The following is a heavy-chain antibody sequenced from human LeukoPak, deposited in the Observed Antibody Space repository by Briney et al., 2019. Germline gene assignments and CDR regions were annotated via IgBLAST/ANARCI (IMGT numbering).Heavy chain of an antibody. V-gene: IGHV4-39*07. Sequence: SETLSLTCTVSGGSISSSSYYWGWIRQPPGKGLEWIGSIYYSGSTYYNPSLKSRVTISVDTSKNQFSLKLSSVTAADAAVYYCARATYYDFWSAVGYYYYYMDVWGKGTTVTVSS. D-gene: IGHD3-3*01. J-gene: IGHJ6*03. CDR2: IYYSGST. CDR1: GGSISSSSYY. CDR3: ARATYYDFWSAVGYYYYYMDV.